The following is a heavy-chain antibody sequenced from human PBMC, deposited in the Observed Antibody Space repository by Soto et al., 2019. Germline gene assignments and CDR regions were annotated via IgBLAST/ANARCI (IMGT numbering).Heavy chain of an antibody. J-gene: IGHJ6*02. CDR2: IYPGGGSEN. CDR1: GYSFTTYW. Sequence: PGESLKIACNTSGYSFTTYWIAWVRQMPGKGLEWVGIIYPGGGSENRYNPSFQGRVTISADRSTATAYLEWHSLRASDTATYYCARHEQYFYSYYGMDVWGQGTTVTVSS. CDR3: ARHEQYFYSYYGMDV. V-gene: IGHV5-51*01.